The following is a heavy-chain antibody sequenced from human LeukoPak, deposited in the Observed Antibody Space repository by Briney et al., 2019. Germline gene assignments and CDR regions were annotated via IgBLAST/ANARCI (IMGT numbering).Heavy chain of an antibody. V-gene: IGHV4-4*07. CDR3: ARESVVPTAMRQTNWFDP. CDR2: MYTSGGT. CDR1: GASIDSYY. J-gene: IGHJ5*02. Sequence: SETLSLTCTVSGASIDSYYWSWIRHPAGKGLEWIGRMYTSGGTNYNPSLKSRVTMSVDTSKNQFSLRLSSVTAADTAVYYCARESVVPTAMRQTNWFDPWGQGTLVTVSS. D-gene: IGHD2-2*01.